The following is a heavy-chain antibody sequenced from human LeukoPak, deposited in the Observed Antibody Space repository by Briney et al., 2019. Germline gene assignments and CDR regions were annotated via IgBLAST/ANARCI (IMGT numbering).Heavy chain of an antibody. V-gene: IGHV4-30-2*01. CDR1: GGSISSGGYS. J-gene: IGHJ4*02. Sequence: PSQTLSLTCAVSGGSISSGGYSWSWIRQPPGKGLEWIGEINHSGSTYSNPSLKSRVTISVDTSKNQFSLKLSSVTAADTAVYYCAGGDGDYLDYWGQGTLVTVSS. D-gene: IGHD3-10*01. CDR2: INHSGST. CDR3: AGGDGDYLDY.